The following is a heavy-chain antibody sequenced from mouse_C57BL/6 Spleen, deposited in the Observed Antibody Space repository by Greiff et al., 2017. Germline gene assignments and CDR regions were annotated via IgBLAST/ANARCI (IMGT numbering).Heavy chain of an antibody. CDR1: GYTFTDYY. Sequence: EVQLQQSGPELVKPGASVKISCKASGYTFTDYYMNWVKQSPGKSLEWIGDINPNNGGTSYNQKFKGKATLTVDKSSSTAYMELRSLTSEDSAVYYCAKSYYGNYVKYFDYWGQGTTLTVSS. D-gene: IGHD2-1*01. J-gene: IGHJ2*01. V-gene: IGHV1-26*01. CDR3: AKSYYGNYVKYFDY. CDR2: INPNNGGT.